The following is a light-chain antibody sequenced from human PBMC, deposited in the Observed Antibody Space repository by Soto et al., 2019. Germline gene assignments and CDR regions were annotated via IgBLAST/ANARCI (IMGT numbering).Light chain of an antibody. CDR2: DAS. CDR3: QQYNSYPWA. Sequence: GDRVTITCRASQSISSWLAWYQQKQGKAPKLLIYDASSLESGVPSRFSGSGSGTEFTLTISSLQPDDFATYYCQQYNSYPWAFGQGTKLEIK. V-gene: IGKV1-5*01. CDR1: QSISSW. J-gene: IGKJ2*01.